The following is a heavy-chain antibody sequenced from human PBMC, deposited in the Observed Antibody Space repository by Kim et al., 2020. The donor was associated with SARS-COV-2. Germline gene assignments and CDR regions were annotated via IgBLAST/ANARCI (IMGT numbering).Heavy chain of an antibody. Sequence: AYADSVKGRFTISRDNAKNSLFLQMNTLRAEDTAVYYCAKVHRIAERSFDSWGQGTLVTVSS. V-gene: IGHV3-9*01. D-gene: IGHD1-1*01. CDR3: AKVHRIAERSFDS. J-gene: IGHJ4*02.